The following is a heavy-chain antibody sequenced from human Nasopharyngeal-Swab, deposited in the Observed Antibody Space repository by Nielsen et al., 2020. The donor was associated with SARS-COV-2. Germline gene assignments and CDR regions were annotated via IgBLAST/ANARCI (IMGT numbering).Heavy chain of an antibody. Sequence: GESLKISCAASGFTFSSYSMNWVRQAPGKGLEWVSSISSSSSYIYYADSVKGRFTISRDNAKNSLYLQMNSLRAEDTAVYYCARDSPENKAQQLVNFDYWGQGTLVTVSS. V-gene: IGHV3-21*01. CDR1: GFTFSSYS. D-gene: IGHD6-13*01. CDR2: ISSSSSYI. CDR3: ARDSPENKAQQLVNFDY. J-gene: IGHJ4*02.